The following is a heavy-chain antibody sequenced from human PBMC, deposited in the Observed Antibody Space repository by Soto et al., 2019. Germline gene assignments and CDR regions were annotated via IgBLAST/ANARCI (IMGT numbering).Heavy chain of an antibody. Sequence: GGSLRLSCAASGFTFSSYAMHWVRQAPGKGLEYVSAISSNGGSTYYANSVKGRFTISRDNSKNTLYLQMGSLRAEDMAVYYCARDAQLPYYDFWSGPNWFDPWGQGTLVTVS. J-gene: IGHJ5*02. CDR3: ARDAQLPYYDFWSGPNWFDP. CDR1: GFTFSSYA. CDR2: ISSNGGST. V-gene: IGHV3-64*01. D-gene: IGHD3-3*01.